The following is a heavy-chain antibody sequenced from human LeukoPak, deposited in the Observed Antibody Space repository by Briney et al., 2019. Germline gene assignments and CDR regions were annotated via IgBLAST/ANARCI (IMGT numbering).Heavy chain of an antibody. CDR1: GYTFTSYY. J-gene: IGHJ4*02. CDR2: INPSGGST. Sequence: ASVKVSCKASGYTFTSYYMHWVRQAPGQGLEWMGIINPSGGSTSYAQKFQGRVTMTRDMSTSTVYMEPSSLKASDTAMYYCARLSSSWWGDYWGQGTLVTVSS. V-gene: IGHV1-46*01. D-gene: IGHD6-13*01. CDR3: ARLSSSWWGDY.